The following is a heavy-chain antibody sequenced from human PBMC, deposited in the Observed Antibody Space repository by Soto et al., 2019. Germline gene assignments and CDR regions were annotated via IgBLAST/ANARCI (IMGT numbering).Heavy chain of an antibody. CDR3: ASHFTGVLVLGTSPPGGDNFGWDV. Sequence: QVQLVQSGAEVKKPGSSVKVSCKASGGTFSRYTFTWVRQAPGQGREWMGRIIPIVDIPNYAQKFQGRVTITADKSTSTAYMELIRLTSDDTAVYYCASHFTGVLVLGTSPPGGDNFGWDVWGQGTTVSVS. V-gene: IGHV1-69*02. CDR1: GGTFSRYT. CDR2: IIPIVDIP. D-gene: IGHD2-8*02. J-gene: IGHJ6*02.